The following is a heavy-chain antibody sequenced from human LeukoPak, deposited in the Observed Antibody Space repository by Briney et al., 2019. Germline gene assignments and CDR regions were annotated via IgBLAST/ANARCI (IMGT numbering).Heavy chain of an antibody. V-gene: IGHV3-53*04. CDR1: GFTFSSYA. J-gene: IGHJ4*02. CDR3: ARGDYYDDCGYSD. CDR2: LYRGGAT. D-gene: IGHD3-22*01. Sequence: PGGSLRLSCAASGFTFSSYAMSWVRQAPGKGLEWVSILYRGGATYHADSVKGRFSISRHDSNNTLFLQMNSLRPEDTAVYYCARGDYYDDCGYSDWGQGTLVTVSS.